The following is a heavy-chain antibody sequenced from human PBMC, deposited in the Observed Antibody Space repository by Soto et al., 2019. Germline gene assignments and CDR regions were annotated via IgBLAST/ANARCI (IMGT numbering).Heavy chain of an antibody. V-gene: IGHV4-34*01. Sequence: SETLSLTCAVYGGSFSGYYWSWIRQPPGKGLEWIGEINHSGSTNYNPSLKSRVTISVDTSKNQFSLKLSSVTAADTAVYYCAGRWVYYGSGTLYYYYGMDVWGQGTTITVSS. CDR2: INHSGST. D-gene: IGHD3-10*01. CDR1: GGSFSGYY. CDR3: AGRWVYYGSGTLYYYYGMDV. J-gene: IGHJ6*02.